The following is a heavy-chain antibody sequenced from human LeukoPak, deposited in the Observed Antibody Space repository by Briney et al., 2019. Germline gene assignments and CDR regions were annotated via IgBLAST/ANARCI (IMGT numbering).Heavy chain of an antibody. CDR1: GYTFSSYG. CDR3: ARVPGEGSDYDYVDGYYYYMDV. D-gene: IGHD3-22*01. J-gene: IGHJ6*03. V-gene: IGHV1-18*01. Sequence: ASVKVSCKASGYTFSSYGISWVRQAPGQGLEWMGWISVYNGNTNYAQKFQGRVTMTTDTSTSTAYMELRSLRSDDTAMFYCARVPGEGSDYDYVDGYYYYMDVWGKGTTVTVSS. CDR2: ISVYNGNT.